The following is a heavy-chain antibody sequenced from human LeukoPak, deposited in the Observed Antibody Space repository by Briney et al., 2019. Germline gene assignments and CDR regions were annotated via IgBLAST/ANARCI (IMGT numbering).Heavy chain of an antibody. J-gene: IGHJ3*02. Sequence: ASVKVSCKASGYTFTSYYMHWVRQAPGQGLEWMGIINPSGGSTSYAQKFQGRVTMTRDTSTSTVYMELSSLRSEDTAVYYCARKRRYFDWLDDAFDIWGQGTMVTVSS. D-gene: IGHD3-9*01. CDR2: INPSGGST. V-gene: IGHV1-46*01. CDR3: ARKRRYFDWLDDAFDI. CDR1: GYTFTSYY.